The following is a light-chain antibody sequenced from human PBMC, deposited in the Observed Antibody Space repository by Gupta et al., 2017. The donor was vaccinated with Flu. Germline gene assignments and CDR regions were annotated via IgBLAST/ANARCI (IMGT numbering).Light chain of an antibody. Sequence: EIVLTQSPGTLSLSPGERATLSCRASQSVSSSYLAWYQQRPGQAPRILIYGASTRATGIPDRFSGSGSGTDFTLTISRLEPEDFAVYYCQQYGNSFTFGPGTKVDIK. CDR2: GAS. J-gene: IGKJ3*01. V-gene: IGKV3-20*01. CDR1: QSVSSSY. CDR3: QQYGNSFT.